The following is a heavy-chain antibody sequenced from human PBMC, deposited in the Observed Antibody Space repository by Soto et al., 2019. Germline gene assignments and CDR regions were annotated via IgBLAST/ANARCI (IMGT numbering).Heavy chain of an antibody. CDR3: ASYGSGTVSYYGMDV. J-gene: IGHJ6*02. D-gene: IGHD3-10*01. Sequence: QVQLQESGPGLVKPSQTLSLTCTVSGGSISSGGYYWSWIRQHPGKGLWWIGYIYYSGSTYYNPSLKSRVTISVDTSKNQFSLKLSSVTDADTAVYYCASYGSGTVSYYGMDVWGQGTTVTVSS. CDR1: GGSISSGGYY. CDR2: IYYSGST. V-gene: IGHV4-31*03.